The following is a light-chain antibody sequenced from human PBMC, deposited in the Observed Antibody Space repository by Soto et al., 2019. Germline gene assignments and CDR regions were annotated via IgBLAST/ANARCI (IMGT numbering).Light chain of an antibody. J-gene: IGLJ2*01. CDR2: GNS. CDR3: QSYDGSLSGWGL. V-gene: IGLV1-40*01. Sequence: QTVVTQPPSVSGAPGQRVTISCTGSSSNIGAGYHVHWYQQIPGRAPKLLIYGNSNRPSGVPDRFSGSKSGTSASLAITGLQAEDAADYYCQSYDGSLSGWGLFGGGTKVPS. CDR1: SSNIGAGYH.